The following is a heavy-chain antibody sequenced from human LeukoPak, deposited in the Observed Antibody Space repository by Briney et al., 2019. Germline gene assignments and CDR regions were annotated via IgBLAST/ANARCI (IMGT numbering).Heavy chain of an antibody. J-gene: IGHJ5*02. CDR1: GYTFTRYY. V-gene: IGHV1-46*01. CDR2: INPRGDNT. Sequence: ASVKVSCKASGYTFTRYYMHWVRQAPGQGLEWMGIINPRGDNTNYAQKFQGRVTMTRDMSTTTVYMELSSLRSEDTAVYYCARGPHRRTYDRDNWFDPWGQGTLVTVSS. D-gene: IGHD3-3*01. CDR3: ARGPHRRTYDRDNWFDP.